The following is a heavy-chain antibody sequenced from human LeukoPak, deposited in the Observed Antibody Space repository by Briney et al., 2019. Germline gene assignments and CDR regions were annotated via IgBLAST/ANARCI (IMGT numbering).Heavy chain of an antibody. D-gene: IGHD3-22*01. CDR2: INPNSGGT. CDR1: GYTFNDYY. Sequence: ASVKVSCKASGYTFNDYYIHWVRQAPGQGLEWMGWINPNSGGTNYAQKFQGRVTVTRDTSISTAYMELSSLRSGDTAVYYCTRGETGRDSSGYFGYWGQGTLVTVSS. CDR3: TRGETGRDSSGYFGY. V-gene: IGHV1-2*02. J-gene: IGHJ4*02.